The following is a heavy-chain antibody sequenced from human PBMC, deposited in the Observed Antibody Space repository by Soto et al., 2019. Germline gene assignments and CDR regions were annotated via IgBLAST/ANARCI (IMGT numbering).Heavy chain of an antibody. CDR2: INWNSGIT. Sequence: EVQLVESGGGLVQPGTSLKLSCVAIGFTFEDHAMHWIRQVPGKGLEWVAGINWNSGITGYADSVKGRFTISRDNANNSLHLEMNSLKSGDTALYYCTKGRGALTVVSNWFDPWGQGTPVTVSS. CDR1: GFTFEDHA. V-gene: IGHV3-9*01. CDR3: TKGRGALTVVSNWFDP. D-gene: IGHD3-22*01. J-gene: IGHJ5*02.